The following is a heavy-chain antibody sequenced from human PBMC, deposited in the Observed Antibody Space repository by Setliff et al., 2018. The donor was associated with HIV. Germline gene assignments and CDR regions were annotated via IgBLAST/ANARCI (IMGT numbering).Heavy chain of an antibody. J-gene: IGHJ4*02. Sequence: ETLSLTCTVSGVSIDTHYWSWIRQSPGKGLEWIGRFYYRGSPRYNPSLRSRVTISGDMSKNQFSLKLHSMAAADTAVYFCASGYSSSSYFDYWGQGSLVTVSS. CDR1: GVSIDTHY. CDR2: FYYRGSP. CDR3: ASGYSSSSYFDY. V-gene: IGHV4-59*11. D-gene: IGHD6-6*01.